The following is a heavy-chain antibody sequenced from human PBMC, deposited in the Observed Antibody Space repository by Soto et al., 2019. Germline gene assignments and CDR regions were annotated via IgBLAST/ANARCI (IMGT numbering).Heavy chain of an antibody. V-gene: IGHV5-51*01. CDR3: ARQETDYGDYGYYYYGMDV. D-gene: IGHD4-17*01. CDR2: IYPGDSDT. CDR1: GYSFTSYW. Sequence: GESLKISCKGSGYSFTSYWIGWVRQMPGKGLERMGIIYPGDSDTRYSPSFQGQVTISADKSISTAYLQWSSLKASDTAMYYCARQETDYGDYGYYYYGMDVWGQGTTVTVSS. J-gene: IGHJ6*02.